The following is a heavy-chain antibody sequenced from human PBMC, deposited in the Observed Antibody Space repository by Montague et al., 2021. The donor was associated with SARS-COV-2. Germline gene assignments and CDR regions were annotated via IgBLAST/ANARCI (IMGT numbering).Heavy chain of an antibody. CDR3: ARTVVYSGFDYSWFDP. D-gene: IGHD5-12*01. CDR2: IYNSGTT. J-gene: IGHJ5*02. CDR1: GGSINSGGYY. Sequence: TLSFTCTVSGGSINSGGYYWNWIRQHPGKGLEWIGYIYNSGTTSYSPSLRSRVTISLDTSKNLFSLKVRSVSAADTAVYYCARTVVYSGFDYSWFDPWGQGILVTVSS. V-gene: IGHV4-31*03.